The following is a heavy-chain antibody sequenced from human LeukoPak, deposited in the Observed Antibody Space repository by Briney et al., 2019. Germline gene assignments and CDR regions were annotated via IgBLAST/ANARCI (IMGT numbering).Heavy chain of an antibody. Sequence: GWSLRLSCAASGLTFSSYWMNWARQAPGKGLEWVASINHNGNVNYYVDSVKGRFTISRDNAKNSLYLQMSNLRAEDTAVYFCARGGGLDVWGQGATVTVSS. CDR2: INHNGNVN. D-gene: IGHD3-16*01. CDR1: GLTFSSYW. CDR3: ARGGGLDV. J-gene: IGHJ6*02. V-gene: IGHV3-7*03.